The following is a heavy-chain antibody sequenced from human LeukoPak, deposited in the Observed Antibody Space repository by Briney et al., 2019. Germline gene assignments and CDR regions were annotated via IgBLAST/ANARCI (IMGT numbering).Heavy chain of an antibody. CDR2: IYFSGST. J-gene: IGHJ6*03. V-gene: IGHV4-39*01. D-gene: IGHD1-26*01. CDR3: ARRTTTTYYYYYMDV. Sequence: SETLSLTCTVSGGSISRSTYYWAWIRQPPGKGLEWIGIIYFSGSTYYNPSLKSRVTISLDTSKNQFSLKLSSVTAADTAVYFCARRTTTTYYYYYMDVWGKGTTVTVSS. CDR1: GGSISRSTYY.